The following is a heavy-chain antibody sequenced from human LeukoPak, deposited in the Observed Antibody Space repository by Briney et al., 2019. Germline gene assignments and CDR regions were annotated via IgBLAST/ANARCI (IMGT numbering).Heavy chain of an antibody. CDR2: INPTFGTA. Sequence: ASVKVSCKASGYTFTGYYMHWVRQAPGQGLEWMGWINPTFGTANYPQKFQGRVTITADESTSTAYMELSSLRSEDTAVYYCARSPYDSRGYHLSHYFDYWGQGTLVTVSS. CDR1: GYTFTGYY. J-gene: IGHJ4*02. V-gene: IGHV1-69*13. D-gene: IGHD3-22*01. CDR3: ARSPYDSRGYHLSHYFDY.